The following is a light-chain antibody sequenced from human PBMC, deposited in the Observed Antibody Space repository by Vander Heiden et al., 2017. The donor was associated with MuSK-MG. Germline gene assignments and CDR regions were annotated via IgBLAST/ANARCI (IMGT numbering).Light chain of an antibody. Sequence: DIQMTQSPSSLSASVGDRVTITCQATQDIRNSVNWYQQKPGKTPKVVIYDASNLATGVPSRFSGSGSGTHFTFTISSLQPEDIATYYCQQYENVPLAFGGGTKVEIK. J-gene: IGKJ4*01. CDR1: QDIRNS. V-gene: IGKV1-33*01. CDR2: DAS. CDR3: QQYENVPLA.